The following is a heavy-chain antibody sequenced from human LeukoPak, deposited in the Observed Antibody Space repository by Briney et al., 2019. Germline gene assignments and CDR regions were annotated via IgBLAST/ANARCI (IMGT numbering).Heavy chain of an antibody. CDR3: TTDLGTYYHGSQRLIPIDY. CDR2: IKSKTDGETT. D-gene: IGHD3-10*01. V-gene: IGHV3-15*01. CDR1: GFTFTNAW. Sequence: GGSLRLSCVDSGFTFTNAWMSWVRQAPGRGLEWIGRIKSKTDGETTNYAEPVRGRFTISRDDSKSAVYLQMNSLKIEDTAVYYCTTDLGTYYHGSQRLIPIDYWGQGTLVTVSS. J-gene: IGHJ4*02.